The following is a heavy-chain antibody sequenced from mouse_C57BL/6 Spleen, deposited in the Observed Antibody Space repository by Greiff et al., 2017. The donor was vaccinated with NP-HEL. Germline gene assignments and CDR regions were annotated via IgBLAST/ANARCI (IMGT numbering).Heavy chain of an antibody. Sequence: VQLKQSEGGLVQPGSSMKLSCTASGFTFSDYYMAWVRQVPEKGLEWVANINYDGSSTYYLDSLKSRFIISRYNAKNILYLQMSSLKSEDTATYYCARDNGNYFDYWGQGTTLTVSS. D-gene: IGHD4-1*01. CDR3: ARDNGNYFDY. V-gene: IGHV5-16*01. CDR1: GFTFSDYY. CDR2: INYDGSST. J-gene: IGHJ2*01.